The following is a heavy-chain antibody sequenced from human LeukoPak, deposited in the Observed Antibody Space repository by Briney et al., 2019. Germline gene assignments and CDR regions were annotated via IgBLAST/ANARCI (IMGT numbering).Heavy chain of an antibody. J-gene: IGHJ4*02. CDR3: ARQWADGSGSYYFY. V-gene: IGHV7-4-1*02. CDR2: INTNTGNP. D-gene: IGHD3-10*01. CDR1: GYTFSSYA. Sequence: GASVKVSCKASGYTFSSYAMNWVRQAPGQGLEWMGWINTNTGNPTYAQGFTGRFVFSLDTSINTAYLQVNSLKAEDTAVYYCARQWADGSGSYYFYWGQGTLVTVSS.